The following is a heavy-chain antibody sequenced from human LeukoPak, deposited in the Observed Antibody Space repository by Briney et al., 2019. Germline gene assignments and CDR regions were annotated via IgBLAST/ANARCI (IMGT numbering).Heavy chain of an antibody. J-gene: IGHJ4*02. CDR3: ARGTYGSSMDFYS. D-gene: IGHD6-6*01. CDR2: IHHTGTT. V-gene: IGHV4-34*01. CDR1: GGSFTDYY. Sequence: PSETLSLTCTVNGGSFTDYYWTWIRQPPGKGLKWVGEIHHTGTTNYSPSLQSRVTMSLDTSKRQFSLRLNSVTAADTAVYCYARGTYGSSMDFYSWGQGTLVTVSS.